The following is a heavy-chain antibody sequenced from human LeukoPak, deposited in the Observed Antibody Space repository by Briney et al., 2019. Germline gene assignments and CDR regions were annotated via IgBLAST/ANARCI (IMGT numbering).Heavy chain of an antibody. J-gene: IGHJ2*01. Sequence: GGSLRLSCAASGFTFSDYYMSWIRQAPGKGLEWVSYISSSGSTIYYADSVKGRFTISRDNVKNSLYLQMNSLRAEDTAVYYCARGPLDGDYVYWYFDLWGRGTLVTVSS. CDR3: ARGPLDGDYVYWYFDL. CDR2: ISSSGSTI. D-gene: IGHD4-17*01. CDR1: GFTFSDYY. V-gene: IGHV3-11*01.